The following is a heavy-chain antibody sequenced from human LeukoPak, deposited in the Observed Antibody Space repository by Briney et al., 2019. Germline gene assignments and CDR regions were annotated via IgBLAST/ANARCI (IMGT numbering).Heavy chain of an antibody. D-gene: IGHD5-12*01. J-gene: IGHJ6*02. Sequence: PSETLSLTCSVSGGSISSDYWARIRQPPGKGLDWIGYMFYTGSTNYNPSLKSRVTISIDTSKNQFSLRLSSVTAVDTAVYYCARVSGATITTYYGMDVWGQGTTVTVS. CDR3: ARVSGATITTYYGMDV. CDR2: MFYTGST. V-gene: IGHV4-59*01. CDR1: GGSISSDY.